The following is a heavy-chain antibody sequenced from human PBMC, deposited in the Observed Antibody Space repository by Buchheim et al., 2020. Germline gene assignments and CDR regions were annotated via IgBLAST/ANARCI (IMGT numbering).Heavy chain of an antibody. V-gene: IGHV4-4*02. CDR1: GASISSDNW. CDR2: IYHAGTT. D-gene: IGHD2-2*01. CDR3: ARRILAACSSASCYTT. Sequence: QVQLQESGPGLVKPSETLSLTCAVSGASISSDNWWGWVRQSPGQGLEWIGEIYHAGTTNYKSSLQSRAALSFDLSKNHFSLTLRFVTAADTAVYFCARRILAACSSASCYTTWGQGTL. J-gene: IGHJ5*02.